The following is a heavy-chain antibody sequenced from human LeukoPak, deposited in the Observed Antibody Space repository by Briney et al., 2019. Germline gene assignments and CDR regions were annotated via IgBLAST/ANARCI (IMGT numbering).Heavy chain of an antibody. CDR2: ISWNSGGI. J-gene: IGHJ3*02. V-gene: IGHV3-9*01. CDR1: GFTFDDYA. D-gene: IGHD6-13*01. CDR3: ARGGAAGTFSAFDI. Sequence: PGGSLRLSCAASGFTFDDYAMHWVRQAPGKGLEWVSGISWNSGGIGYADSVKGRFTISRDNAKNSLYLQMNSLRAEDTALYYCARGGAAGTFSAFDIWGQGTMVTVSS.